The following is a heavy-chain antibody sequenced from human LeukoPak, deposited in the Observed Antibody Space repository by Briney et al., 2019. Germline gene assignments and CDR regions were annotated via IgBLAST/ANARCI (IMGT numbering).Heavy chain of an antibody. V-gene: IGHV4-39*07. CDR2: IYYSGST. CDR1: GGSISSSSYY. J-gene: IGHJ4*02. CDR3: ARDEIANGDLDYLDF. Sequence: SETLSLTCTVSGGSISSSSYYWGWIRQPPGKGLEWIGSIYYSGSTYYNPSLKSRVTISVDTSKNQFSLKLSSVTAADTAVYYCARDEIANGDLDYLDFWGQGTLVTVSS. D-gene: IGHD4-17*01.